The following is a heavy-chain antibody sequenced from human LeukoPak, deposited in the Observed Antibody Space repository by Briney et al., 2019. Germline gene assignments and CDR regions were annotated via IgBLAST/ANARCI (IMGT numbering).Heavy chain of an antibody. Sequence: SETLSPTCTVSGYSISSGYYWGWIRQPPGKGLEWIGSIYHSGSTYYNPSLKSRVTISVDTSKNQFSLKLSSVTAADTAVYYCARARREMVDYWGQGTLVSVSS. CDR1: GYSISSGYY. CDR3: ARARREMVDY. D-gene: IGHD5-24*01. CDR2: IYHSGST. V-gene: IGHV4-38-2*02. J-gene: IGHJ4*02.